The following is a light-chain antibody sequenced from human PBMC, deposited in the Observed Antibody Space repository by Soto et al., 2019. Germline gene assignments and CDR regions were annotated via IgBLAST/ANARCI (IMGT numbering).Light chain of an antibody. Sequence: QSVLTQPPSASGTPGQRVTISCYGSSSNIGSNYVYWYQQLPGTAPKLLIYRNNQRPSGVPDRFSGSKSGTSASLAISGLRSEDEADYYCAAWDDSLSVLFGGGTKLTVL. CDR2: RNN. J-gene: IGLJ2*01. CDR3: AAWDDSLSVL. CDR1: SSNIGSNY. V-gene: IGLV1-47*01.